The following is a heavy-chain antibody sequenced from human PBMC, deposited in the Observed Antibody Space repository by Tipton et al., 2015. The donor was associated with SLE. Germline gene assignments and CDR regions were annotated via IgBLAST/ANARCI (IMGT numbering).Heavy chain of an antibody. D-gene: IGHD6-6*01. CDR3: ARQSMAARPDFDF. Sequence: TLSLTCTVSGYSISPYYWTWIRQTPGKGLEWIGYIHSSGTTNYSPSLNSRVTMSVDTSKNQFSLRLTSVTAADSAVYYCARQSMAARPDFDFWGQGTLVTVSS. CDR2: IHSSGTT. J-gene: IGHJ4*02. V-gene: IGHV4-59*01. CDR1: GYSISPYY.